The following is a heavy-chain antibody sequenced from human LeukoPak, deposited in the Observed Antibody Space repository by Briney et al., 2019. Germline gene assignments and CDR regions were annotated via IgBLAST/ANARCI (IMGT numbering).Heavy chain of an antibody. V-gene: IGHV3-66*01. CDR1: GFTVSSTY. CDR2: IYSGGST. J-gene: IGHJ4*02. Sequence: QSGGSLRLSCAASGFTVSSTYMSWVRQAPGKGLEWVSVIYSGGSTYYADSVRGRFTISRDNSKNTVYLLMNSLRAEDTAVYYCARDPTGPLGSHYDHWGQGSLVTVSS. CDR3: ARDPTGPLGSHYDH. D-gene: IGHD7-27*01.